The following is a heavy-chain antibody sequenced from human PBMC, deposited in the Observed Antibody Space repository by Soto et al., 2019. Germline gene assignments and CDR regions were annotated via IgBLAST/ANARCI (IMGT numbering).Heavy chain of an antibody. V-gene: IGHV4-30-2*01. D-gene: IGHD6-19*01. CDR2: IYHSGST. J-gene: IGHJ4*02. CDR3: ARAKAVAADY. Sequence: TLSLTCAVSGGSISIGGYSWSLIRQPPGKGLEWIGYIYHSGSTYYNPSLKSRVTISVDRSKNQFSLKLSSVTAADTAVYYCARAKAVAADYWGQGTLVTVSS. CDR1: GGSISIGGYS.